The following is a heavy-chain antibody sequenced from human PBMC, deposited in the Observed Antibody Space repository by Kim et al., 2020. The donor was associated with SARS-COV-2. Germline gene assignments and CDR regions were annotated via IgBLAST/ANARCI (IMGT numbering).Heavy chain of an antibody. J-gene: IGHJ3*02. D-gene: IGHD3-3*01. CDR3: ARQPRVGSPVLRCLEWLSLDAFDI. Sequence: SETLSLTCTVSGGSISSSSYYWGWIRQPPGKGLEWIGSIYYSGSTYYNPSLKSRVTISVYTSKNQFSLKLSSVTAADTAVYYCARQPRVGSPVLRCLEWLSLDAFDIWGQGTLVTVSS. CDR2: IYYSGST. V-gene: IGHV4-39*01. CDR1: GGSISSSSYY.